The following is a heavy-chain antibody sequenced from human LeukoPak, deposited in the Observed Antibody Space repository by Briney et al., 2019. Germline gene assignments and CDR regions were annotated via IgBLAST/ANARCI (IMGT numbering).Heavy chain of an antibody. CDR2: FYTSGST. J-gene: IGHJ4*02. Sequence: SETLSLTCTVSGGSMSSYYWSWIRQPAGEGLEWIGRFYTSGSTNYNPSLKSRVTMSVDTSKNQFFLKLNSVTAADTAIYYCARGHSGYHDYWGQGTLVTVSS. CDR1: GGSMSSYY. CDR3: ARGHSGYHDY. D-gene: IGHD5-12*01. V-gene: IGHV4-4*07.